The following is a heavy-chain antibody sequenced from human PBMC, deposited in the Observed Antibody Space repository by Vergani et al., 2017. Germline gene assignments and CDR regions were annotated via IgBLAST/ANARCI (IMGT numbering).Heavy chain of an antibody. Sequence: QVQLVESGGGVVQPGRSLRLSCAASGFTFNQYGMHWVRQAPGKGLEWVAVTWYDGNNKQYADSVKGRFTISRDNSKSTMYLQMNSLRDEDTGVYYCARDWRLLYNRIDAWGQGALVTVSS. J-gene: IGHJ5*02. V-gene: IGHV3-33*01. CDR3: ARDWRLLYNRIDA. CDR2: TWYDGNNK. CDR1: GFTFNQYG. D-gene: IGHD1-14*01.